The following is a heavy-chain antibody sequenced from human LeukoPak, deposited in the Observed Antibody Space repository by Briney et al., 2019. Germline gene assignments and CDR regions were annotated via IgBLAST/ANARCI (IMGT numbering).Heavy chain of an antibody. J-gene: IGHJ5*02. CDR1: IDSFSNYH. Sequence: SETLSLTCAVYIDSFSNYHWNWIRQTPAKGMEWIGEVNESGGTNISPSLRSRVILTVDTSKNQFSLKLISVTVADTAIYYCARGQGATVPQVGKNWFDPWGQGTRVTVSS. CDR3: ARGQGATVPQVGKNWFDP. CDR2: VNESGGT. V-gene: IGHV4-34*01. D-gene: IGHD1-26*01.